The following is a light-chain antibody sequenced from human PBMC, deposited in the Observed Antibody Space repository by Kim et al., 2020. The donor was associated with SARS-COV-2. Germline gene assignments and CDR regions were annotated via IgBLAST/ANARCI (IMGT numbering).Light chain of an antibody. CDR2: EDN. CDR3: QSYDSSEHVV. Sequence: TVSISCTGSSGGIAGNYVQWYQQRPGSAPNPVIYEDNQRPSGVPDRFSGAIDSSSNSASLTISGLKTEDEADYFSQSYDSSEHVVFGGGTQLTVL. V-gene: IGLV6-57*02. CDR1: SGGIAGNY. J-gene: IGLJ2*01.